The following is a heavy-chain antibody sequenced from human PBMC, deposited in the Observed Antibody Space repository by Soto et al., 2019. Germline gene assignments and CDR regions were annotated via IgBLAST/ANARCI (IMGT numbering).Heavy chain of an antibody. Sequence: QMQLQESGPGLVKPSETLSLTCSVSGGSISNHYWSWIRQPPGKGLEWIGYIYCNGNTNYNPSLKSRVTMSVDTSRNQISLKLTTVTAADTAVYYCTRANWYSEYWGQGTLVTVSS. CDR1: GGSISNHY. D-gene: IGHD7-27*01. V-gene: IGHV4-59*11. CDR2: IYCNGNT. CDR3: TRANWYSEY. J-gene: IGHJ4*02.